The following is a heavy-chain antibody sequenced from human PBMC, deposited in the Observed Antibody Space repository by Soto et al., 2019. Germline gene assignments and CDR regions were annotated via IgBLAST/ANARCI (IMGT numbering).Heavy chain of an antibody. CDR3: ERGEQYSGRIFDY. Sequence: SQTLSVTGAITRCTLYSDIPGGGSVRHSTSRGLEWLGRTYYRSKWYYEYAVSVRGRITINPDTSKNQYSLQLNSVTPEDTAVYLCERGEQYSGRIFDYWGQGTMVTVSS. J-gene: IGHJ4*01. CDR1: RCTLYSDIPG. V-gene: IGHV6-1*01. CDR2: TYYRSKWYY. D-gene: IGHD1-26*01.